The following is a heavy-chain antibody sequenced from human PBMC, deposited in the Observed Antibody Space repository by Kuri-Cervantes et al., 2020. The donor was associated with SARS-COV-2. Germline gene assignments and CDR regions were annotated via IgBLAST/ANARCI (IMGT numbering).Heavy chain of an antibody. J-gene: IGHJ3*02. CDR1: AYSISSGYY. CDR3: AREYCSSTSCYNDAFDI. V-gene: IGHV4-38-2*02. D-gene: IGHD2-2*02. CDR2: IYYSGST. Sequence: ESLKISCAVSAYSISSGYYWGWIRQPPGKGLEWIGYIYYSGSTNYNPSLKSRVTISVDTSKNQFSLKLSSVTAADTAVYYCAREYCSSTSCYNDAFDIWGQGTMVTVSS.